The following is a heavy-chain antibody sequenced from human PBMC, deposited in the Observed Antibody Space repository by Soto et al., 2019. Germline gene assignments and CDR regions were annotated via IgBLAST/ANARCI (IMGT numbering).Heavy chain of an antibody. D-gene: IGHD1-26*01. CDR1: GFTFSSYG. CDR2: ISYDGSNK. CDR3: AKSDPLVGAVDY. J-gene: IGHJ4*02. Sequence: QVQLVESGGGVVQPGRSLRLSCAASGFTFSSYGMHWVRQAPGKGLEWVAVISYDGSNKYYADSVKGRFTISRDNSKNTLYLQMNSLRAEDTAVYYCAKSDPLVGAVDYWGQGTLVTVSS. V-gene: IGHV3-30*18.